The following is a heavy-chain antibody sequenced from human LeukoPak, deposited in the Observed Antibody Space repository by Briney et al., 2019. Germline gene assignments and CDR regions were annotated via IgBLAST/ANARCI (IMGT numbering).Heavy chain of an antibody. D-gene: IGHD4-11*01. CDR2: IYSGGST. J-gene: IGHJ6*02. CDR1: GFPFCSYA. V-gene: IGHV3-53*04. CDR3: ARDRAVTTRYYYYGVDV. Sequence: GGSLRLSCAASGFPFCSYAMSWVRQAPGKGLEWVSVIYSGGSTYYADSVKGRFTISRHNSKNTLYLQMNSLRAEDTAVYYCARDRAVTTRYYYYGVDVWGQGITVTVSS.